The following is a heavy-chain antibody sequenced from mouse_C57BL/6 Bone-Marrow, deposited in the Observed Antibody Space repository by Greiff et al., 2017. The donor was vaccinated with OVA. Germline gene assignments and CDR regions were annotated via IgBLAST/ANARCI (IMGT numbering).Heavy chain of an antibody. V-gene: IGHV5-4*01. D-gene: IGHD2-1*01. Sequence: EVQGVESGGGLVKPGGSLKLSCAASGFTFSSYAMSWVRQTPEKRLAWVATISDGGSYTNYPDNVKGRFTISRDNAKNNLYLQMSPLKSEDTAMYYCAREGGNYVSAMDYWGQGTSGTVSS. CDR2: ISDGGSYT. CDR3: AREGGNYVSAMDY. J-gene: IGHJ4*01. CDR1: GFTFSSYA.